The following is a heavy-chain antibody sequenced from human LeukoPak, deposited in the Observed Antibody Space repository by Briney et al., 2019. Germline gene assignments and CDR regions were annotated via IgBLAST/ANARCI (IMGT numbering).Heavy chain of an antibody. Sequence: SETLSLTCGVYGGSVSGYFWSWIRQPPGKGLEWIGEINDGGRTGYTPPLKSRVTISVNTSKNQFSLKLSSVTAADTAVYYCARDVNYCSGGSCYYYFDYWGQGTLVTVSS. CDR2: INDGGRT. CDR3: ARDVNYCSGGSCYYYFDY. J-gene: IGHJ4*02. D-gene: IGHD2-15*01. V-gene: IGHV4-34*01. CDR1: GGSVSGYF.